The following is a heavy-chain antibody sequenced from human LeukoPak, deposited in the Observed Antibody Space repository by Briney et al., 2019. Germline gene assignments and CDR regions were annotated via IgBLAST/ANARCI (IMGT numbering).Heavy chain of an antibody. CDR2: ISLRGRT. Sequence: PSETLSLTCGVSGGSITTTNFWSWVRQPPGGGLEWIGEISLRGRTQYNPSLKSRVNISIDESKNHLYLSLASVTAADTAVYYCARAESDYYYDSGGAPLIFDYWGQGTLVTVSS. CDR3: ARAESDYYYDSGGAPLIFDY. CDR1: GGSITTTNF. J-gene: IGHJ4*02. D-gene: IGHD3-22*01. V-gene: IGHV4-4*02.